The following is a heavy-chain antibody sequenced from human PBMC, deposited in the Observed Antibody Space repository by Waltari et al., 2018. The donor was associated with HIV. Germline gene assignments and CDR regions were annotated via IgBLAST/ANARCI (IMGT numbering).Heavy chain of an antibody. CDR2: ISYDGSNK. J-gene: IGHJ4*02. D-gene: IGHD5-12*01. CDR3: ARGGGYSSSYYFDY. Sequence: QVQLVESGGGVVQPGRSLRLSCAASGFTFSRFAMHWVRQAPGKGLEGGAVISYDGSNKYYADSVKGRFTISRDNSKNTLYLQMNSLRAEDTAVYYCARGGGYSSSYYFDYWGQGTLVTVSS. V-gene: IGHV3-30-3*01. CDR1: GFTFSRFA.